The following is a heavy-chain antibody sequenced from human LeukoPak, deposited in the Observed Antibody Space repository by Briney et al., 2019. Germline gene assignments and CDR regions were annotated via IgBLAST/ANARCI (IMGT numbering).Heavy chain of an antibody. J-gene: IGHJ3*01. V-gene: IGHV3-21*01. CDR1: GVTFSTYS. D-gene: IGHD2-21*02. Sequence: GGSLRLSCAASGVTFSTYSMNWVRQAAGKGLEWVSSISTGSSYIYYADSVKGRFTIYRDHDKHSLYVQMNSLRAEDTAVYYCARELSYCGGDCYPREAFDVCGQERMVSVSS. CDR2: ISTGSSYI. CDR3: ARELSYCGGDCYPREAFDV.